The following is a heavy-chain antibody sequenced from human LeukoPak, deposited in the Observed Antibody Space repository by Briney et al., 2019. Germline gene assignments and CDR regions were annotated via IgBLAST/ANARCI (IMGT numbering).Heavy chain of an antibody. CDR2: IYYSGST. CDR1: GGSISSYY. J-gene: IGHJ6*02. D-gene: IGHD3-10*01. Sequence: SETLSLTCTVSGGSISSYYWSWIRQPPGKGLEWIGYIYYSGSTNYNPSLKSRVTISVDKSKNQFSLKLSSVTAADTAVYYCARASGGRPLSGMDVWGQGTTVTVSS. V-gene: IGHV4-59*12. CDR3: ARASGGRPLSGMDV.